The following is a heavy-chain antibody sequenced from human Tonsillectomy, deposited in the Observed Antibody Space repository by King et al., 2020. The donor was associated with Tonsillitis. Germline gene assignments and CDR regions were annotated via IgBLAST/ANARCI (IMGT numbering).Heavy chain of an antibody. D-gene: IGHD4-11*01. V-gene: IGHV3-33*01. Sequence: VQLVESGGGVVQPGGSLRLSCAASGFTFSSYGMHWVRQAPGKGLEWVAVIWYDGSNKHYADSVRGRFTISRDNSKNTLYLQINSLRAEDTAVYYCARCAVGSARLESFDSWGQGTLVTVSS. CDR3: ARCAVGSARLESFDS. J-gene: IGHJ4*02. CDR2: IWYDGSNK. CDR1: GFTFSSYG.